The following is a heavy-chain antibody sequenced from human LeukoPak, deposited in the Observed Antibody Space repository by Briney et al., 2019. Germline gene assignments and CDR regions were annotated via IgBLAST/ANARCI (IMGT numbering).Heavy chain of an antibody. J-gene: IGHJ4*02. CDR2: ISVSGNT. D-gene: IGHD2-21*01. CDR3: AKAPVTTCSGAYCYPFDY. CDR1: GFTLSSYA. Sequence: GGSLRLSCAASGFTLSSYAMSWVRQAPGKGLEWVSAISVSGNTYHADSVKGRFTISRDSSKNTLYLQMNRLRAEDAAVYYCAKAPVTTCSGAYCYPFDYWGQGTLVTVSS. V-gene: IGHV3-23*01.